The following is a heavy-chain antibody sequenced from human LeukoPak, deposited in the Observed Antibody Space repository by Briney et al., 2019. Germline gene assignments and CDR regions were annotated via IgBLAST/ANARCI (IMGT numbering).Heavy chain of an antibody. J-gene: IGHJ2*01. V-gene: IGHV3-30*18. Sequence: GGSLRLSCAASGFTFSSYGMHWVRQAPGKGLEWVAVISYDGSNKYYADSVKGRFTISRDNSKNTLYLQMNSLRAEDTAVYYCAKERARRYFDLWGRGTLVTVSS. CDR1: GFTFSSYG. CDR2: ISYDGSNK. CDR3: AKERARRYFDL.